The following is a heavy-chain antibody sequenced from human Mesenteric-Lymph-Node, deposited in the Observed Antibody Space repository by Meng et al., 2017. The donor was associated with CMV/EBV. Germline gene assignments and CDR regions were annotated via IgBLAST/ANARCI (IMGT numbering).Heavy chain of an antibody. CDR1: KFTFGTYW. V-gene: IGHV3-7*01. Sequence: GESLKISCAASKFTFGTYWMTWVRRAPGKGLEWVATIKEDGSEKYYVDSVKGRFTISRDNAKNSLDLQMSSLRAEDTAVYFCARGRFTFDFWGQGTLVTVSS. D-gene: IGHD4-17*01. J-gene: IGHJ4*02. CDR2: IKEDGSEK. CDR3: ARGRFTFDF.